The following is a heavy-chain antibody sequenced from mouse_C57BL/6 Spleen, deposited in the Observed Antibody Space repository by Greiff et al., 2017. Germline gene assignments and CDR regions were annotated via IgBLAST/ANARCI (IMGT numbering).Heavy chain of an antibody. D-gene: IGHD2-3*01. Sequence: QVQLQQPGAELVKPGASVKMSCKASGYTFTSYWITWVKQRPGQGLEWIGDIYPGSGSTNYNEKFKSKATLTVDTSSSTAYMQLSSLTSEDSAVYYCARSGDGYPHLGYFDVWGTGTTVTVSS. J-gene: IGHJ1*03. CDR2: IYPGSGST. CDR3: ARSGDGYPHLGYFDV. CDR1: GYTFTSYW. V-gene: IGHV1-55*01.